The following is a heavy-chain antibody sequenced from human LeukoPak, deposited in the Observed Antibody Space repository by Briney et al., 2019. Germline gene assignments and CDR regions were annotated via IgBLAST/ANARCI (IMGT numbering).Heavy chain of an antibody. J-gene: IGHJ4*02. CDR1: GYSFTSYW. CDR2: IYPGDSDT. Sequence: GESLKISCKGSGYSFTSYWIGWVCQMPGKGLEWLGNIYPGDSDTRYSPSFQGQVTISADKSISTAYLQWSSLKALDSAMYYCTRSPDIDILTGYSRYYFDYWGQGTLVTVSS. V-gene: IGHV5-51*01. CDR3: TRSPDIDILTGYSRYYFDY. D-gene: IGHD3-9*01.